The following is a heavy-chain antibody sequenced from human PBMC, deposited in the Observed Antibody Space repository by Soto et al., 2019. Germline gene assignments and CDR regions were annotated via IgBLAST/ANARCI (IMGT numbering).Heavy chain of an antibody. CDR1: GFTFSSYW. V-gene: IGHV3-7*01. CDR2: IKQDGSEK. J-gene: IGHJ6*03. CDR3: ARITGAYYYYMDV. Sequence: EVQLVESGGGLVQPGGSLRLSCAASGFTFSSYWMSWVRQAPGKGLXXVANIKQDGSEKYYVDSVKGRFTISRDNAKNSLYLQMNSLRAEDTAVYYCARITGAYYYYMDVWGKGTTVTVSS.